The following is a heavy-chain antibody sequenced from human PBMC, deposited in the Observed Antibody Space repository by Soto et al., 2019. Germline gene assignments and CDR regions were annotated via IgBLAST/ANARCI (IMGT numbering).Heavy chain of an antibody. CDR1: GYTFTSYA. CDR3: ARSIGVGTAADY. J-gene: IGHJ4*02. D-gene: IGHD2-21*02. CDR2: INAGNGNT. Sequence: QVQLVQSGAEVKKPGASVKVSCKASGYTFTSYAMHWVRQAPGQRLEWMGWINAGNGNTKYSQKFQGRVTITRDTSASTAYMELRSLRSEDPAVYYFARSIGVGTAADYRGQGTLVTVSS. V-gene: IGHV1-3*01.